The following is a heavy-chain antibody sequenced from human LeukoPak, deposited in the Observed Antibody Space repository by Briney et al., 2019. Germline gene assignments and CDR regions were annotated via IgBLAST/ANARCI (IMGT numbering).Heavy chain of an antibody. D-gene: IGHD3-3*01. CDR1: GGSFSGYY. Sequence: SETLSLTCAVYGGSFSGYYWSWIRQPPGKGLEWIGEINHSGSTNYNPSLKSRVTISVDTSKNQFSLKLSSVTAADTAVYYCASGQYYDLWSGYYVDWGQGTLVIVSA. CDR3: ASGQYYDLWSGYYVD. V-gene: IGHV4-34*01. J-gene: IGHJ4*02. CDR2: INHSGST.